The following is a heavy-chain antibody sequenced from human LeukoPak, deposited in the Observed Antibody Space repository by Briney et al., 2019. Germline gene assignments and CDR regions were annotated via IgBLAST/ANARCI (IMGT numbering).Heavy chain of an antibody. Sequence: GGSLRLSCAASGFTFSSYGMHWVRQAPGKGLEWVAVTSYDGSNKYYADSVKGRFTISRDNSKNTLYLQMNSLRAEDTAVYYCAKDRDYYDSSGYYYFDYWGQGTLVTVSS. J-gene: IGHJ4*02. D-gene: IGHD3-22*01. CDR2: TSYDGSNK. V-gene: IGHV3-30*18. CDR3: AKDRDYYDSSGYYYFDY. CDR1: GFTFSSYG.